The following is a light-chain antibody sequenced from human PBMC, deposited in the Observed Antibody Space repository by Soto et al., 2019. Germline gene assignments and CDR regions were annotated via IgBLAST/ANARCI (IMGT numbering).Light chain of an antibody. Sequence: IQLTQSPSSLSASVGDRVSISCRASQGNNTFVAWYQQKSGKAPKLLIYGASTLQSGVPSRFSGGGSGTEFTLTISSLQPEDFATYYCQQTYSTSPVTFGPGTTVDVK. CDR2: GAS. CDR1: QGNNTF. V-gene: IGKV1-9*01. CDR3: QQTYSTSPVT. J-gene: IGKJ3*01.